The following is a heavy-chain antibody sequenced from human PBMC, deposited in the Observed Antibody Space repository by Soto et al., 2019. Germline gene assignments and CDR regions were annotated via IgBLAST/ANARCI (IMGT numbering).Heavy chain of an antibody. CDR3: ARDPKGRYYYYGMDV. J-gene: IGHJ6*02. V-gene: IGHV1-3*01. Sequence: GASVKLACKASGYTFTSYPMHWVRQAPEQRLEWMGWINAGNGNTKYSQKFQGRVTITRDTSASTAYMELSSLRSEDTAVYYCARDPKGRYYYYGMDVWGQGITVTVSS. CDR1: GYTFTSYP. CDR2: INAGNGNT.